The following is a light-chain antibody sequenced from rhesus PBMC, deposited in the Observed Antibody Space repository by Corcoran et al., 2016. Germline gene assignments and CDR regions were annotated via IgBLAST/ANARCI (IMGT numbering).Light chain of an antibody. Sequence: DIQMTQSPSSLSASVGDTVTITCRASLGISNYLAWYQQKPGKAPKPLIYYASNLESGVPSRFSGSGSGTDFTLTIRRLQPEDFATYYCQQHNRYPWTFGQGTKVEIK. CDR3: QQHNRYPWT. V-gene: IGKV1S14*01. J-gene: IGKJ1*01. CDR1: LGISNY. CDR2: YAS.